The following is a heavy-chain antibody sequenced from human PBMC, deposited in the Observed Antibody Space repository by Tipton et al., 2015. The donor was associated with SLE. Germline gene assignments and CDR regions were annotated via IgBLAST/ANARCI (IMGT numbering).Heavy chain of an antibody. CDR2: IYYSGST. Sequence: LRLSCTVSGGSISSSSYYWGWIRQPPGKGLEWIGYIYYSGSTYYNPSLKSRVTISIDTSKNQFSLKLSSVTAADTAVYYCARALQNYFDYWGQGTLVTVSS. J-gene: IGHJ4*02. CDR3: ARALQNYFDY. V-gene: IGHV4-31*02. CDR1: GGSISSSSYY.